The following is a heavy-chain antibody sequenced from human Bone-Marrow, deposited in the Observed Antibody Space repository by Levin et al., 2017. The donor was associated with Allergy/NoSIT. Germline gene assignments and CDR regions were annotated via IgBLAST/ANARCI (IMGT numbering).Heavy chain of an antibody. Sequence: GESLKISCAASGFTFSSYAMSWVRQAPGKGLEWVSAISGSGGSTYYADSVKGRFTISRDNSKNTLYLQMNSLRAEDTAVYYCAKDLNHRGKEDWYFDLWGRGTLVTVSS. CDR1: GFTFSSYA. CDR3: AKDLNHRGKEDWYFDL. CDR2: ISGSGGST. V-gene: IGHV3-23*01. D-gene: IGHD3-10*01. J-gene: IGHJ2*01.